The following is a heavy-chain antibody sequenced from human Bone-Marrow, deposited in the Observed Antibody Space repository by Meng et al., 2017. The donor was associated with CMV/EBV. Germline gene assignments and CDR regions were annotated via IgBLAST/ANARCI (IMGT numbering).Heavy chain of an antibody. CDR1: GDSISSSNW. D-gene: IGHD2-2*01. CDR2: IYHSGST. J-gene: IGHJ4*01. V-gene: IGHV4-4*02. CDR3: ARVYCSSTSCQYFDY. Sequence: SETLSLTCAVSGDSISSSNWWSWVRQPPGKGLEWIGEIYHSGSTNYNPSLKSRVTVSVDKSKNQFSLKVTSVTAADTAVYYCARVYCSSTSCQYFDYWGHGTRVTCSS.